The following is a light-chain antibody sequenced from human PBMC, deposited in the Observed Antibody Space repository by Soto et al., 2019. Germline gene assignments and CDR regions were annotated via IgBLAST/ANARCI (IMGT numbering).Light chain of an antibody. V-gene: IGLV2-8*01. CDR1: SSDVGGYNY. Sequence: QSALTQPPSASGSPGQSVTISCTGTSSDVGGYNYVSWYQQHPGKAPKLMIYEVSKRPSGVPDRFSGSKSGNTASLTVSRLQAEDEADYYCSSYAGSNNRVFGTGTKVTVL. CDR2: EVS. J-gene: IGLJ1*01. CDR3: SSYAGSNNRV.